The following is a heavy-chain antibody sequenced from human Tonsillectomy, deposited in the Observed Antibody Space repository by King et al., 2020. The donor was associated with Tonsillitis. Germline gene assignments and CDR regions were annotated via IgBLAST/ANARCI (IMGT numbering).Heavy chain of an antibody. J-gene: IGHJ4*02. CDR1: GFSFSRYW. V-gene: IGHV3-7*01. CDR3: ARDEYSGYEK. Sequence: VQLVESGGGLVQPGGSLRLSCAASGFSFSRYWMSWVRQAAGKGLEWVANIKQDGSEKYYVDYVKGRFTISRDNAKNSLYLQMNSLRAEDTAVYYCARDEYSGYEKWGQGTLVTVSS. D-gene: IGHD5-12*01. CDR2: IKQDGSEK.